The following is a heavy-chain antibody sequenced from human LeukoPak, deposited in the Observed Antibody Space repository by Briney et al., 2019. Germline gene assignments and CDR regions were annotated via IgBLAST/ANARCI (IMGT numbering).Heavy chain of an antibody. Sequence: PGGSLRLPCAASGFTISPSAMSWVRQAPGKGLEWVSAISGSGGITNYADPLKGRFTISRDNSKNTLYLQMNSLRVEDTAIYYCAKTMGYGGKSSDYWGQGTLVTVSS. D-gene: IGHD4-23*01. J-gene: IGHJ4*02. CDR1: GFTISPSA. CDR2: ISGSGGIT. V-gene: IGHV3-23*01. CDR3: AKTMGYGGKSSDY.